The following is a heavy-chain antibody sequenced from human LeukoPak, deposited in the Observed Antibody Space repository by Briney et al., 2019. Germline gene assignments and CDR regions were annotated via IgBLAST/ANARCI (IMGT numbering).Heavy chain of an antibody. V-gene: IGHV4-34*01. CDR2: INHSGST. CDR3: ASIGGYDDY. D-gene: IGHD5-12*01. CDR1: GGSFSGYY. Sequence: SETLSLTCAVYGGSFSGYYWSWIRQPPGKGLEWIGEINHSGSTNYNPSLKSRVAISVDTSKNQFSLKLSSVTAADTAVYYCASIGGYDDYWGQGTLVTVSS. J-gene: IGHJ4*02.